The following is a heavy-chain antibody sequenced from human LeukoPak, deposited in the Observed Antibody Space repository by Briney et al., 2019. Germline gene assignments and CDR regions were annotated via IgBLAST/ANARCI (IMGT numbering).Heavy chain of an antibody. J-gene: IGHJ4*02. V-gene: IGHV3-30*02. CDR2: IRYDGSNK. CDR1: GFTFSSYG. D-gene: IGHD5-12*01. Sequence: PGGSLRLSCAASGFTFSSYGMHWVRQAPGKGLEWVAFIRYDGSNKYYADSVKGRFTISRDNSKNTLYLQMNSLRAEDTAVYYCAKDLRRGLVGIVATMRVHYFDYWGQGTLVTVSS. CDR3: AKDLRRGLVGIVATMRVHYFDY.